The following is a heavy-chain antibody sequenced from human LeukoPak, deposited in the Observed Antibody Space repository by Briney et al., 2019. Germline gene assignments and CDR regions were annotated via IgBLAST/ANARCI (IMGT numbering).Heavy chain of an antibody. D-gene: IGHD5-12*01. J-gene: IGHJ5*02. CDR3: ARDRGSNWFDP. CDR1: GFTFSSYG. CDR2: IWYDGSNK. Sequence: GKSLRLSCAASGFTFSSYGMHWVHQAPCKGLEWVAFIWYDGSNKYYTDSVKCRFTISRDNSKNTLYLQMNSLRAEDTAVYYCARDRGSNWFDPWGQGTLVTVSS. V-gene: IGHV3-33*01.